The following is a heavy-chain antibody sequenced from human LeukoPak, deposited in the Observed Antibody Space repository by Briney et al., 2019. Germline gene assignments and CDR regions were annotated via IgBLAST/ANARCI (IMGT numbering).Heavy chain of an antibody. CDR1: GGSISSSNW. CDR3: ARQGGSYSRLGAFDI. CDR2: IYHSGST. Sequence: PSETLSLTCAVSGGSISSSNWWSWVRQPPGKGPEWIGEIYHSGSTNYNPSLKSRVTISVDTSKNQLSLKLSSVTAADTAVYYCARQGGSYSRLGAFDIWGQGTMVTVSS. D-gene: IGHD1-26*01. V-gene: IGHV4-4*02. J-gene: IGHJ3*02.